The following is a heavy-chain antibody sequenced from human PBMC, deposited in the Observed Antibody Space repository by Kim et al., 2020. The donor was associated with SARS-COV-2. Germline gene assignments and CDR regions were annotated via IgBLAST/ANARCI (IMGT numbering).Heavy chain of an antibody. CDR1: GYSFASYW. D-gene: IGHD6-25*01. CDR2: IYPGDFDI. CDR3: VRGISSSGHFGY. J-gene: IGHJ4*02. V-gene: IGHV5-51*01. Sequence: GESLKISCEASGYSFASYWIGWVRQIPGKGLEWVGVIYPGDFDIRYSPSFQGQVTISVDRSISTAYLKWSSLKASDTGMYYCVRGISSSGHFGYWGQGTLVTVSS.